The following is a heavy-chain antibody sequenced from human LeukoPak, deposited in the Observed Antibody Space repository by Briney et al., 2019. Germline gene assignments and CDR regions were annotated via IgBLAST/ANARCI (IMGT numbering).Heavy chain of an antibody. V-gene: IGHV4-59*08. Sequence: SETLSLTCIVSGDSIIGYYWSWIRQPPGKGLEWIGYIFHSGSTNYNPSLKSRVTISVDTSKNQFSLKLSSVTAADTAVYYCARHSRNRELGDWGQGTLVTVSS. J-gene: IGHJ4*02. CDR2: IFHSGST. D-gene: IGHD1-26*01. CDR1: GDSIIGYY. CDR3: ARHSRNRELGD.